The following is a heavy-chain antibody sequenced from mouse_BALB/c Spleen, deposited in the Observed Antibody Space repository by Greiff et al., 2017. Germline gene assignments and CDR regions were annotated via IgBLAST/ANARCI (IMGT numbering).Heavy chain of an antibody. V-gene: IGHV5-12-1*01. J-gene: IGHJ1*01. Sequence: EVMLVESGGGLVKPGGSLKLSCAASGFAFSSYDMSWVRQTPEKRLEWVAYISSGGGSTYYPDTVKGRFTISRDNAKNTLYLQMSSLKSEDTAMYYCARQKAGYFDVWGAGTTVTVSS. CDR3: ARQKAGYFDV. D-gene: IGHD6-1*01. CDR1: GFAFSSYD. CDR2: ISSGGGST.